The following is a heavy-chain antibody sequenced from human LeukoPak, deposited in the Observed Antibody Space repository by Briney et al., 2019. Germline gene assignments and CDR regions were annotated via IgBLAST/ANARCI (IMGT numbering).Heavy chain of an antibody. D-gene: IGHD2-2*01. CDR3: ARAPQAYCSVTACYIFDC. Sequence: PSETLSLTCTVSGGSISSGGDYWNWIRQHPGKGLEWIGYLYKSGNIYYNPSLKSRVTISVDTSKNQFSLKLSSVTAADTAVYYCARAPQAYCSVTACYIFDCWGQGTLVTVSS. CDR2: LYKSGNI. V-gene: IGHV4-31*02. CDR1: GGSISSGGDY. J-gene: IGHJ4*02.